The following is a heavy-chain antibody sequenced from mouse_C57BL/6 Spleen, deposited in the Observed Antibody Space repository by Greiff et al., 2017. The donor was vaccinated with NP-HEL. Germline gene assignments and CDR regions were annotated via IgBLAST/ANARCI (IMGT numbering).Heavy chain of an antibody. CDR3: ARWDDGILMAMDY. CDR1: GYTFTSYW. CDR2: IYPGSGST. V-gene: IGHV1-55*01. J-gene: IGHJ4*01. Sequence: QVQLQQPGAELVKPGASVKMSCKASGYTFTSYWITWVKQRPGQGLEWIGDIYPGSGSTNYNEKFKSKATLTVDTSSSTAYMQLSSLTSEDSAVYYCARWDDGILMAMDYWGQGTSVTVSS. D-gene: IGHD2-1*01.